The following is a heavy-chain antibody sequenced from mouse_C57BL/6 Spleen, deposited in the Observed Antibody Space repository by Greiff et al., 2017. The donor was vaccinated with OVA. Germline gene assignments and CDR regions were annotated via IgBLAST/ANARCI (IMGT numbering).Heavy chain of an antibody. D-gene: IGHD1-1*01. CDR3: ARKVANYAMDY. J-gene: IGHJ4*01. CDR2: ISSGSSTI. CDR1: GFTFSDYG. Sequence: EVNLVESGGGLVKPGGSLKPSCAASGFTFSDYGMHWVRQAPEKGLEWVAYISSGSSTIYYADTVKGRFTISRDNAKNTLFLQMTSLRSEDTAMYYCARKVANYAMDYWGQGTSVTVSS. V-gene: IGHV5-17*01.